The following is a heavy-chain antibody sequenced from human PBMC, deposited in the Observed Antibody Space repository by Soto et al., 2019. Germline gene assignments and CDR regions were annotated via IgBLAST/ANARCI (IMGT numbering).Heavy chain of an antibody. CDR2: INRDGSST. D-gene: IGHD2-2*02. Sequence: PGGALRLSCAASGFTFSSYWMHWVRPVPGKGLVWVSRINRDGSSTTYADSVKGRFTISRDNAVNTLSLQMNSLRAEDTAVYYCAREGGYCDSPTCYKYFDYWGLGALVTVSS. CDR1: GFTFSSYW. CDR3: AREGGYCDSPTCYKYFDY. V-gene: IGHV3-74*03. J-gene: IGHJ4*02.